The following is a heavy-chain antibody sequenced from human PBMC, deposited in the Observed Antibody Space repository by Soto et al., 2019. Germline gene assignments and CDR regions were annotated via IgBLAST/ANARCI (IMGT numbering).Heavy chain of an antibody. CDR2: ISAYNVNT. V-gene: IGHV1-18*01. Sequence: ASVKVFCKASGYTVTSYGMSWVVQAPGQGLEWMGWISAYNVNTNSAQMLPGKVTMPTDTSTRTAYLELRGLSSDATAVYYCARDGVVPDYGMVVWGQGTTGSVSS. CDR3: ARDGVVPDYGMVV. J-gene: IGHJ6*02. D-gene: IGHD2-2*01. CDR1: GYTVTSYG.